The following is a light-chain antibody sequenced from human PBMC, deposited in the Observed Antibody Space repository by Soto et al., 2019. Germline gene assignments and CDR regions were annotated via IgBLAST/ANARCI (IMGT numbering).Light chain of an antibody. CDR2: AAS. V-gene: IGKV1-5*01. J-gene: IGKJ4*01. CDR1: QSISSW. Sequence: DIEVTQSPATLSASVGDRVTITCRASQSISSWLAWYQQKPGKAPKLLIYAASSLQSGVPSRFSGSGSGTEFTLTIISLQPDDSATYYCQQYQSYPRTFGEGTKVDIK. CDR3: QQYQSYPRT.